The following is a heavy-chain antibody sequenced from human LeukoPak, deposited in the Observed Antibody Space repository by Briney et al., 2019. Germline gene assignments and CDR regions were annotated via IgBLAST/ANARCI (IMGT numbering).Heavy chain of an antibody. CDR1: GFSYSTYT. Sequence: GGSLRLSCAASGFSYSTYTMALVRQAPGGGLEWVSASSGDGGATYYADAVKGRFAISRDNSKSTLYLQMNSLRAEDTAMYYCVKDFGRNLGGPGYWGRGTLVTVSS. V-gene: IGHV3-23*01. J-gene: IGHJ4*02. CDR3: VKDFGRNLGGPGY. D-gene: IGHD3-10*01. CDR2: SSGDGGAT.